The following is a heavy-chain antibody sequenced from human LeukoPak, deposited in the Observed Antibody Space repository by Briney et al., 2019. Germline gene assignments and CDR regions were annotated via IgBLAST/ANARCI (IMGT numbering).Heavy chain of an antibody. V-gene: IGHV4-59*01. J-gene: IGHJ4*02. Sequence: PSETLSLTCTVSGGSISSYYWSWIRQPPGKGLEWIGYIYSGSTNYNPSLKSRVTISVDTSKNQFSLNLSSVTAADTAVYYCARGGEAGLADWGQGTPVTVSS. D-gene: IGHD4-17*01. CDR2: IYSGST. CDR1: GGSISSYY. CDR3: ARGGEAGLAD.